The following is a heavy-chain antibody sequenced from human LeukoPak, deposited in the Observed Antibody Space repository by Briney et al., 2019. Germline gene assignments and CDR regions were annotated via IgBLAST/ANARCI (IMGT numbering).Heavy chain of an antibody. CDR2: IYHSGST. J-gene: IGHJ4*02. CDR3: ARDDSGSSGAIDY. D-gene: IGHD1-26*01. V-gene: IGHV4-4*02. Sequence: SETLSLTCAVSGGSISSHNWRCWVRQPPGRGLEWIGEIYHSGSTNYNPSLKSRVTISVDKSKNQFSLKLNSLTAADTAVYYCARDDSGSSGAIDYWGQGTLVTVSS. CDR1: GGSISSHNW.